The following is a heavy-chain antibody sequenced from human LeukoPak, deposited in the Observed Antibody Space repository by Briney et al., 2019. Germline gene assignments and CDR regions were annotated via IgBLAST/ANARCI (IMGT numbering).Heavy chain of an antibody. CDR2: MNPNSGNT. J-gene: IGHJ5*02. V-gene: IGHV1-8*01. D-gene: IGHD6-19*01. Sequence: ASVNVSCKASGYTFTSYDINWVRQAAGQGLEGMGWMNPNSGNTGYAQKFQGRVTMTRNTSISTAYMELSSLRSEDTAVYYCARSPAKKIAVAGTKTNWFDPWGQGTLVTVSS. CDR3: ARSPAKKIAVAGTKTNWFDP. CDR1: GYTFTSYD.